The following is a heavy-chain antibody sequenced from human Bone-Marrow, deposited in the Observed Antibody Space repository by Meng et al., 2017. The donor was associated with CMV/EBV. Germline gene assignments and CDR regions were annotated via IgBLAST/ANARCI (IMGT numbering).Heavy chain of an antibody. Sequence: SVKVSCKASGGTFSSYAISWVRQAPGQGLEWMGGIIPIFGTANYAQKFQGRVTITTDESTSTAYMELSSLRSDDTAVYYCARIGGMAAAGNYWRQGTLVTVSS. CDR1: GGTFSSYA. D-gene: IGHD6-13*01. CDR2: IIPIFGTA. J-gene: IGHJ4*02. CDR3: ARIGGMAAAGNY. V-gene: IGHV1-69*05.